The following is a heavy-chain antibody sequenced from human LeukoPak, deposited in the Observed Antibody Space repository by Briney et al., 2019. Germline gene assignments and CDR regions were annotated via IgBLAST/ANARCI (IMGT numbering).Heavy chain of an antibody. V-gene: IGHV3-23*01. CDR3: AKSTKATTPNY. D-gene: IGHD4-17*01. CDR1: GLTFSNYA. Sequence: PGGSPRLSCAASGLTFSNYAMNWVRQASGKGLEWVSGITDSGRKTYYADSVKGRFSISRDNSKNTVYLQMSDLRAEDTAVYYCAKSTKATTPNYWGQGTLVTVSS. J-gene: IGHJ4*02. CDR2: ITDSGRKT.